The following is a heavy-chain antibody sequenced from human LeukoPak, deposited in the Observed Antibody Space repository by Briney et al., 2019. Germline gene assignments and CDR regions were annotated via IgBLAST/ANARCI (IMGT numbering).Heavy chain of an antibody. D-gene: IGHD3-10*01. Sequence: PSETLSLTCTVSGGSISSYYWSWIRQPPGKGLEWIGSIYYSGSTYYNPSLKSRVTISVDTSKNQFSLKLSSVTAADTAVYYCARVVLWFGESGWFDPWGQGTLVTVSS. V-gene: IGHV4-59*12. CDR1: GGSISSYY. CDR2: IYYSGST. J-gene: IGHJ5*02. CDR3: ARVVLWFGESGWFDP.